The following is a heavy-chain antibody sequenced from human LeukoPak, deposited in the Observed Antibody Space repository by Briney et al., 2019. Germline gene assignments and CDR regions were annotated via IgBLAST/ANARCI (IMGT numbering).Heavy chain of an antibody. D-gene: IGHD6-19*01. J-gene: IGHJ4*02. CDR1: GFTFSSYA. CDR3: AKDRLSSGWFFFDY. Sequence: GGSLRLSCAASGFTFSSYAMSWVRQAPGKGLEWVSAISGSGGSAHYADSVKGRFTISRDNSKNTLYLQMNSLRAEDTAVYYCAKDRLSSGWFFFDYWGQGTLVTVSS. CDR2: ISGSGGSA. V-gene: IGHV3-23*01.